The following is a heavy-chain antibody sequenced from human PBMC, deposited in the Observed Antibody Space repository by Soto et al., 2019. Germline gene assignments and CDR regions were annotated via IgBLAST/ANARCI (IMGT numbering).Heavy chain of an antibody. Sequence: SETLSLTCTVSGGSISSYYWSWIRQPPGKGLEWIGYIYYSGSTNYNPSLKSRVTISVDTSKNQFSLKLSSVTAADTAVYYCARDLAPPRSYYDFWSGPFGFDPWGQGTLV. CDR3: ARDLAPPRSYYDFWSGPFGFDP. D-gene: IGHD3-3*01. CDR2: IYYSGST. J-gene: IGHJ5*02. CDR1: GGSISSYY. V-gene: IGHV4-59*01.